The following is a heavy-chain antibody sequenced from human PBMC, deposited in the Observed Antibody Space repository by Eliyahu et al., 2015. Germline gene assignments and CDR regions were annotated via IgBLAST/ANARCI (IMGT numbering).Heavy chain of an antibody. J-gene: IGHJ6*02. Sequence: EVQLVESGGGLVQPGGSLRXSCAASGFPFSSXXXXWVRQAPGKGLGWVSYISSSSSTIYYADSVKGRFTISRDNAKNSLYLQMNSLRAEDTAVYYCARPPVDYCTNGVCYRGGMDVWGQGTTVTVSS. CDR1: GFPFSSXX. D-gene: IGHD2-8*01. CDR2: ISSSSSTI. CDR3: ARPPVDYCTNGVCYRGGMDV. V-gene: IGHV3-48*01.